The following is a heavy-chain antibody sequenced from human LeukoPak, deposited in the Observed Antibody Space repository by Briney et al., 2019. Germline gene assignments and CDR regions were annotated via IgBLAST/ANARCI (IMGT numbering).Heavy chain of an antibody. CDR2: IKQNGNEK. V-gene: IGHV3-7*01. Sequence: GGSLRLSCAVSGFTFSSYWMSWVRQAPGKGLEGVANIKQNGNEKHYVDSVKGRFTISRDNAQNSLYLQMNSLGAEDTAVYYCARDHCSSSSCYTYYGMELWGQGTTVTVSS. J-gene: IGHJ6*02. CDR3: ARDHCSSSSCYTYYGMEL. CDR1: GFTFSSYW. D-gene: IGHD2-2*02.